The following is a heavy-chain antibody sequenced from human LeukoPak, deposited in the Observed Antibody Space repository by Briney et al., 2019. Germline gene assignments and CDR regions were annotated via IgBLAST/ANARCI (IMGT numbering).Heavy chain of an antibody. CDR2: ISGSGGST. J-gene: IGHJ4*02. Sequence: GGSLRLSCAASGFTFSSHAMSWVRQAPEKGLEWVSAISGSGGSTYYADSVKGRFTISGDNSKNTLYLQMNSLRAEDTAVYYCAKDSGSSGYRGFFDYWGQGTLVTVSS. CDR1: GFTFSSHA. D-gene: IGHD3-22*01. CDR3: AKDSGSSGYRGFFDY. V-gene: IGHV3-23*01.